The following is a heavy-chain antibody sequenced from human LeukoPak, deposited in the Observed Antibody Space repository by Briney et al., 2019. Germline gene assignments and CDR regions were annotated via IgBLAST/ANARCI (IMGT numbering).Heavy chain of an antibody. CDR2: INDSGGDT. D-gene: IGHD3-10*01. V-gene: IGHV3-23*01. J-gene: IGHJ4*02. Sequence: GGSLRLSCAASGFTFSSYAMSWVRQAPGKGLEWVSLINDSGGDTYYADSVKGRFTISRDNSKNTLFLQMSSLRAEDTAVYYCAKTSAGIRGGYFDYWGQGTLVTVSS. CDR1: GFTFSSYA. CDR3: AKTSAGIRGGYFDY.